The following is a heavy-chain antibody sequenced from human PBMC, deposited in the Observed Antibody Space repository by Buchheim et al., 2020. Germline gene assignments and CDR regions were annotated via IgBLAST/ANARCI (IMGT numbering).Heavy chain of an antibody. V-gene: IGHV1-46*01. D-gene: IGHD3-3*01. CDR2: INPSSGST. CDR3: ARDQSVLEWLTAPDS. CDR1: GYTFTNYY. Sequence: QVQLVQSGAEVKKPGASVKVSCKASGYTFTNYYMHWVRQAPGQGLEWMGIINPSSGSTRYAQKFQGRVTMTRDTSTSTVYMELSSLRSEDTAVYYCARDQSVLEWLTAPDSWGQGTL. J-gene: IGHJ4*02.